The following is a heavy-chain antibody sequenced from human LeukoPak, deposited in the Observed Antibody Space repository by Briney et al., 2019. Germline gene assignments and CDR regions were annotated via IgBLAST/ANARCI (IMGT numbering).Heavy chain of an antibody. Sequence: GGSLRLSCAASGFTFNRFAMTWVRQAPGKGLEWVSTIADAGTYYADSVKGRFIISRDNSRNMLYLQLNSLRADDTAMYYCAKNLGPFDVRGQGTMVTVSS. CDR2: IADAGT. CDR3: AKNLGPFDV. J-gene: IGHJ3*01. D-gene: IGHD3-16*01. V-gene: IGHV3-23*01. CDR1: GFTFNRFA.